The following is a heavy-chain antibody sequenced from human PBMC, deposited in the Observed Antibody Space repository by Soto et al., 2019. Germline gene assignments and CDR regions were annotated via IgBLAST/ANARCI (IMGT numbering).Heavy chain of an antibody. CDR1: GFTFSSYG. J-gene: IGHJ4*02. V-gene: IGHV3-30*03. CDR3: ARDLSSGVIDD. CDR2: ISYDGSNK. Sequence: GVSLRLSCAASGFTFSSYGMHWVRQAPGKGLEWVAVISYDGSNKYYADSVKGRFTISRDNSKNTLYLQMNSLRAEDTAVYYCARDLSSGVIDDWGQGTLVTVSP. D-gene: IGHD3-22*01.